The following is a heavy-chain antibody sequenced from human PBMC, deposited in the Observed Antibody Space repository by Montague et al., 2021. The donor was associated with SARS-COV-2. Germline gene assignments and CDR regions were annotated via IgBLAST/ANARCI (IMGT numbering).Heavy chain of an antibody. Sequence: SETLSLTCAVYGGSFSGYYWSWIRQPPGKGLEWIGEINHSGSTNYNPSLKSRVTISVDTSKNQFSLKLYSVTAADTAAYYCARGRSYSSWYGVNWFDPWGQGTLVTVSS. CDR2: INHSGST. CDR1: GGSFSGYY. V-gene: IGHV4-34*01. J-gene: IGHJ5*02. CDR3: ARGRSYSSWYGVNWFDP. D-gene: IGHD6-13*01.